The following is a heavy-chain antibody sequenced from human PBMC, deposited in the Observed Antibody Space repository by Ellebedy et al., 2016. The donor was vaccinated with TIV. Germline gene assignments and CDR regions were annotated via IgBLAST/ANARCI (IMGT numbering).Heavy chain of an antibody. V-gene: IGHV4-39*01. CDR2: IYYGGNT. J-gene: IGHJ4*02. CDR3: ARRAVAATQGAFDN. Sequence: SETLSLTCSVSGGSISSATYYWGWIRQPPGTGLEWIGDIYYGGNTHYNPSLKSRVTISVDTSNNQFSLRLSSVAAADAAVYFCARRAVAATQGAFDNWGQGALVIVSS. CDR1: GGSISSATYY. D-gene: IGHD6-19*01.